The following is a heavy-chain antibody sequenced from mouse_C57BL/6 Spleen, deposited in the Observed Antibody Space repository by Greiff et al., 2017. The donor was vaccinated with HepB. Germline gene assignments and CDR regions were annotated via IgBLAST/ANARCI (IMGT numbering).Heavy chain of an antibody. CDR1: GYTFTEYT. Sequence: QVQLKQSGAELVKPGASVKLSCKASGYTFTEYTIHWVKQRSGQGLEWIGWFYPGSGSIKYNEKFKDKSTLTADKSSSTVYMELSRLTSEDSAVYYCARHEAGASYYSNYGAVDYWGQGTSVTVSS. D-gene: IGHD2-5*01. CDR3: ARHEAGASYYSNYGAVDY. J-gene: IGHJ4*01. V-gene: IGHV1-62-2*01. CDR2: FYPGSGSI.